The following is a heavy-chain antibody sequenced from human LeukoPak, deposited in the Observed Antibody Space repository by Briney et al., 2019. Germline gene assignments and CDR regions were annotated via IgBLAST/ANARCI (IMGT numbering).Heavy chain of an antibody. J-gene: IGHJ4*02. CDR1: GGTFSSYA. CDR3: ARDKRDYDILTGYYLDY. Sequence: ASVKVSCKASGGTFSSYAISWVRQAPGQGLEWMGRIIPILGIANYAQKFQGRVTITADKSTSTAYMGLSSLRSEDTAVYYCARDKRDYDILTGYYLDYWGQGTLVTVSS. CDR2: IIPILGIA. D-gene: IGHD3-9*01. V-gene: IGHV1-69*04.